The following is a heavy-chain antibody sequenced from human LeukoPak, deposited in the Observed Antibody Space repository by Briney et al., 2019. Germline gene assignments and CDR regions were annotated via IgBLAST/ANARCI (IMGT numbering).Heavy chain of an antibody. V-gene: IGHV3-30*14. D-gene: IGHD2-15*01. Sequence: GGSLRLSCATSGFSFYNLAFHWVRQAPGKGLEWVSLISHDENTKKYADSVKGRFIISRDNSKNTVYLQMNTLRSEVTALYYCVCDSAWNLHGGYLDHWGQGTLVSVSS. J-gene: IGHJ4*02. CDR1: GFSFYNLA. CDR2: ISHDENTK. CDR3: VCDSAWNLHGGYLDH.